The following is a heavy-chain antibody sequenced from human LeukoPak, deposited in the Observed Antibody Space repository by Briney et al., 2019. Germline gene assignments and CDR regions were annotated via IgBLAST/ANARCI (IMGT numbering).Heavy chain of an antibody. J-gene: IGHJ4*02. CDR2: IYPGDSDT. V-gene: IGHV5-51*01. CDR1: GYSFTSYW. CDR3: ARVNSLGDRSGPVYY. D-gene: IGHD6-25*01. Sequence: GESLKISCKGSGYSFTSYWIGWVRQMPGKGLEWMGIIYPGDSDTRYSPSFQGQVTISTYQSISTAYLQWSSLQASDTAMYYCARVNSLGDRSGPVYYWGEGTLVTVSS.